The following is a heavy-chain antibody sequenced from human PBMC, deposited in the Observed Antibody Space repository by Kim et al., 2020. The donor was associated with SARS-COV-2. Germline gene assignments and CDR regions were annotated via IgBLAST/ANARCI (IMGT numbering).Heavy chain of an antibody. J-gene: IGHJ5*02. Sequence: GESLKISCKGSGYSFTSYWISWVRQMPGKGLEWMGRIDPSDSYINYSPSFQGHVTISADKSISTAYLQWSSLKASDTAMYYCARHPPSLSSGDMFLGDSSLWFDPWGQGTLVTVSS. D-gene: IGHD3-10*02. V-gene: IGHV5-10-1*01. CDR2: IDPSDSYI. CDR3: ARHPPSLSSGDMFLGDSSLWFDP. CDR1: GYSFTSYW.